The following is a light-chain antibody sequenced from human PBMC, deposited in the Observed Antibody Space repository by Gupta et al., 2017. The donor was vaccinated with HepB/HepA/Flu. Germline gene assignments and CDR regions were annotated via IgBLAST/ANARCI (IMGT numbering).Light chain of an antibody. CDR1: DSDVGGYEY. CDR2: DVS. CDR3: SSYSGSNTHVL. Sequence: QSALTQPASVSGSPGQSITISCTGTDSDVGGYEYVSWYQQHPGNAPKLIIFDVSKRPSKVSNRFSGSKSGNTASLTISGLQTEDEADYYCSSYSGSNTHVLFGGGTKLTVL. J-gene: IGLJ2*01. V-gene: IGLV2-14*03.